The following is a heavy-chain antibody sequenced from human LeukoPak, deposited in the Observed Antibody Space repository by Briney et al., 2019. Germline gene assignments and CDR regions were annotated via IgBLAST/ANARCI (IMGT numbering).Heavy chain of an antibody. CDR1: GYTFTGYY. J-gene: IGHJ3*02. Sequence: ASAKVSCKASGYTFTGYYMHWVRQAPVQGVEWMGWINPNSGGTNYAQKFQGRVTMTRDTSISTAYMELSRLRSDDTAVYYCARDTTGYSLSPAFDIWGQGTMVTVSS. D-gene: IGHD5-18*01. V-gene: IGHV1-2*02. CDR3: ARDTTGYSLSPAFDI. CDR2: INPNSGGT.